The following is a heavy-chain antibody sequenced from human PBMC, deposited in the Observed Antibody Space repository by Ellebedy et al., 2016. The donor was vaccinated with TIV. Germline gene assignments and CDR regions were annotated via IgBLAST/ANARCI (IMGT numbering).Heavy chain of an antibody. CDR3: LKEGSLRFYGMDV. CDR2: ISDDGTNT. V-gene: IGHV3-30*04. CDR1: GFTFSNFA. D-gene: IGHD3-10*01. Sequence: PGGSLRLSCAASGFTFSNFAMHRVRQAPGKGLESVAVISDDGTNTYYVDSVKGRLTISRDNSKSTLYLQMNSLRAEDTAVYYCLKEGSLRFYGMDVWGQGTTVTVSS. J-gene: IGHJ6*02.